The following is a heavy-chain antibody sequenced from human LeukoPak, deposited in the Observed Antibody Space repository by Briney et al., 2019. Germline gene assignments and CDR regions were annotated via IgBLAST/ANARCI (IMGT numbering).Heavy chain of an antibody. CDR2: INHSGST. V-gene: IGHV4-34*01. D-gene: IGHD3-10*01. J-gene: IGHJ4*02. CDR3: ARGKNGSGSKPDY. Sequence: TSETLSLTCAVYGGSFSGYYWSWIRQPPGKGLEWIGEINHSGSTNYNPSLKSRVTISVDTSKNQFSLKLSSVTAADTAVYYCARGKNGSGSKPDYWGQGTLVTVSS. CDR1: GGSFSGYY.